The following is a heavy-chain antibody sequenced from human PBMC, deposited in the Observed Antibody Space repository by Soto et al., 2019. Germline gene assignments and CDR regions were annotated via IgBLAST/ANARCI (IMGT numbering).Heavy chain of an antibody. J-gene: IGHJ5*02. Sequence: PSETLSLTCTVSGGSISSGDYYWSWIRQPPGKGLEWIGYIYYSGSTYYNPSLKSRVTISVDTSKNQFSLKLSSVTAADTAVYYCARDMGLHYVRWFDPWGQGTLVTVS. CDR1: GGSISSGDYY. CDR3: ARDMGLHYVRWFDP. D-gene: IGHD4-17*01. CDR2: IYYSGST. V-gene: IGHV4-30-4*01.